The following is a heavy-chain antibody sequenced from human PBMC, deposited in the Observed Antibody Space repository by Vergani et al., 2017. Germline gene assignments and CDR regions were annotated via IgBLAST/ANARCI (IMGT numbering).Heavy chain of an antibody. CDR2: ISSSSSYI. Sequence: EVQLVESGGGLVKPGGSLRLSCAASGFTFSSYSMNWVRQAPGKGLEWVSSISSSSSYIYYADSVKGRFTISRDNAKNSLYLQMNSLRAEYTAVYYCASGVVPAAIGWFDPWGQGTLVTVSS. J-gene: IGHJ5*02. D-gene: IGHD2-2*01. V-gene: IGHV3-21*01. CDR3: ASGVVPAAIGWFDP. CDR1: GFTFSSYS.